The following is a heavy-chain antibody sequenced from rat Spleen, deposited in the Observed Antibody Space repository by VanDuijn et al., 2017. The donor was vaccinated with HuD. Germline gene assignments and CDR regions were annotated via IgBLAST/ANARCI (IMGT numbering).Heavy chain of an antibody. CDR1: GFTFSDYY. J-gene: IGHJ1*01. D-gene: IGHD1-2*01. CDR3: ARPAYSSYIYSYWYFDF. Sequence: EVQLVESDGGLVQPGRSLKLSCAASGFTFSDYYMAWVRQAPTKGLEWVATISYDGSSTYYRDSVKGRFTISRDNAKSTLYLQMDSLRSEDTATYYCARPAYSSYIYSYWYFDFWGPGTMVTVSS. V-gene: IGHV5-29*01. CDR2: ISYDGSST.